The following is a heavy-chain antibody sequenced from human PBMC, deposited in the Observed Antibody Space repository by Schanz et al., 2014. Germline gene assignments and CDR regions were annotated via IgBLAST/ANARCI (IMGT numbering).Heavy chain of an antibody. CDR1: GFTFSSYW. V-gene: IGHV3-74*03. Sequence: EVRLVESGGGLVQSGGSLRLSCAASGFTFSSYWMHWVRQAPGKGLVWVSRINSDDTTKTYADSVKGRFTISRDNGEDTTYLQMNSLRVEDTGVYYCARDRVQYSSGWYSDSWGQGTLVTVSS. CDR2: INSDDTTK. D-gene: IGHD6-19*01. J-gene: IGHJ4*02. CDR3: ARDRVQYSSGWYSDS.